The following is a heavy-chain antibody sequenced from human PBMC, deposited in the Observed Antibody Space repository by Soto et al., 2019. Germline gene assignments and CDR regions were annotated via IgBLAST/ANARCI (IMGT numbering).Heavy chain of an antibody. D-gene: IGHD6-6*01. V-gene: IGHV3-23*01. CDR2: ISGSGGST. CDR3: AKNWDTTFSSSSH. J-gene: IGHJ4*02. Sequence: EVQLLESGGGLVQPGGSLRLSCAASGFTFTTYAMTWVRRAPWKGLEWVSAISGSGGSTYYADSVKGRFTISRDSSKNTVFLQMNSLRAEDSSVYYCAKNWDTTFSSSSHWGQGTLVTVSS. CDR1: GFTFTTYA.